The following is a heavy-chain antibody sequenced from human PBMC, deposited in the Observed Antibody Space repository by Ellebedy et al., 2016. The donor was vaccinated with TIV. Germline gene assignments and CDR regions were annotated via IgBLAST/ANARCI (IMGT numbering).Heavy chain of an antibody. CDR2: ISGYSGNT. CDR3: ARGSGPNWLDP. Sequence: AASVKVSCKASGFTFTRYGINWVRQAPGQGLEWIGWISGYSGNTDYAQKFQGRVTMTTDTSTNTGYMELTSLTSDDTAVYYCARGSGPNWLDPWGQGTLVTVSS. D-gene: IGHD6-19*01. V-gene: IGHV1-18*04. J-gene: IGHJ5*01. CDR1: GFTFTRYG.